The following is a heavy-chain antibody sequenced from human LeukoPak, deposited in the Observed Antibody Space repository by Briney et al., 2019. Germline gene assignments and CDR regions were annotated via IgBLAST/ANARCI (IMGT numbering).Heavy chain of an antibody. J-gene: IGHJ4*02. V-gene: IGHV3-48*03. CDR2: ISSSGSTI. Sequence: GGSLRLSCAASAFTFSSYEMNWVRQAPGKGLEWVSYISSSGSTIYYADSVKGRFTISRDNAKNSLYLQMNSLRAEDTAVYYCARDGGNGDYFYWGQGTLSPSPQ. CDR3: ARDGGNGDYFY. D-gene: IGHD4-17*01. CDR1: AFTFSSYE.